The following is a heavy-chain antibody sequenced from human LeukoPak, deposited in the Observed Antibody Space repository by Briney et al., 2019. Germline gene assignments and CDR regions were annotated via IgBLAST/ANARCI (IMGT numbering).Heavy chain of an antibody. CDR3: ARGNHYDFWSGNWFDP. D-gene: IGHD3-3*01. V-gene: IGHV4-59*08. CDR2: IYYSGST. Sequence: SETLSLTCTVSGGSISSYYWSWIRQPPGKGLEWIGYIYYSGSTYYNPSLKSRVTISVDTSKNQFSLKLSSVTAADTAVYYCARGNHYDFWSGNWFDPWGQGTLVTVSS. J-gene: IGHJ5*02. CDR1: GGSISSYY.